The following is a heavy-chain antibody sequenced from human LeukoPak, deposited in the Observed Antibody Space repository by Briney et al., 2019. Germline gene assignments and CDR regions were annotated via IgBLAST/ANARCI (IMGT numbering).Heavy chain of an antibody. D-gene: IGHD3-10*01. V-gene: IGHV1-69*04. Sequence: GSSVKVSCKASGGTFSSYAISWVRQAPGQGLEWMGRIIPILGIANYAQKLQGRVTMTTDTSTSTAYMELRSLRSGDTAVYYCAVTHSGSYYSYFDYWGQGTLVTVSS. CDR2: IIPILGIA. CDR1: GGTFSSYA. CDR3: AVTHSGSYYSYFDY. J-gene: IGHJ4*02.